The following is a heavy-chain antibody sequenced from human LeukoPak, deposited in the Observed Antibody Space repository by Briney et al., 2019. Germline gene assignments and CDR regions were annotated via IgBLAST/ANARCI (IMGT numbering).Heavy chain of an antibody. J-gene: IGHJ4*02. CDR3: ARGSAAGLGFDY. CDR1: GGXISSGGYY. D-gene: IGHD6-25*01. CDR2: IYYSGST. Sequence: SQTLSLTCTVSGGXISSGGYYWSWIRQHPGKGLEWIGYIYYSGSTYYNPSLKSRVTISVDTSKNQFSLKLSSVTAADTAVYYCARGSAAGLGFDYWGQGTLVTVSS. V-gene: IGHV4-31*03.